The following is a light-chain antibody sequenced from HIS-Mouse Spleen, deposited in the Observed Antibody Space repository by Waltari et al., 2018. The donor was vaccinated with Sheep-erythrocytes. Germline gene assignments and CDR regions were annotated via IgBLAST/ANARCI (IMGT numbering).Light chain of an antibody. CDR1: QGIRND. J-gene: IGKJ2*01. Sequence: AIQMTQSPSSLSASVGDRVTITCRASQGIRNDLGWYQQKPGKAPKPLFYAASSLQSGVPARVSGSGSGTDFTLTISSLQPEDFATYYCLQDYNYPYTFGQGTKLEIK. CDR3: LQDYNYPYT. CDR2: AAS. V-gene: IGKV1-6*01.